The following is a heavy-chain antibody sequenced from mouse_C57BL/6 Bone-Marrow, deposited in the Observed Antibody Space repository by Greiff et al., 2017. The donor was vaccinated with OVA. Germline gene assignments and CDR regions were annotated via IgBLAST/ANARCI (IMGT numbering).Heavy chain of an antibody. Sequence: QVQLQQPGAELVKPGASVKLSCKASGYTFTSYWMNWVKQRPGQGLEWIGRIHPKSGSTNYNEKFKSKATLTVEKSSSTAYMQLSSLTSEDSAVYYCARNLYWYFDVWGTGPTVTVSS. CDR3: ARNLYWYFDV. J-gene: IGHJ1*03. CDR1: GYTFTSYW. CDR2: IHPKSGST. V-gene: IGHV1-64*01.